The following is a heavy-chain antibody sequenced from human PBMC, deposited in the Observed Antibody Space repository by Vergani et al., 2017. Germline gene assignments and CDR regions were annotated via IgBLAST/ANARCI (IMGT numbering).Heavy chain of an antibody. D-gene: IGHD1-26*01. V-gene: IGHV3-7*01. CDR3: ARDGSPGLDY. CDR1: GFTFSNYW. CDR2: IKQDGSEK. Sequence: EVQLVESGGGLVQPGGSLRLSCAASGFTFSNYWMSWVRQAPGKGLEWVANIKQDGSEKYYADSVKGRFTISRDNAKNSLYLQMNSLRAEDTAVYYCARDGSPGLDYWGQGTLVTVSS. J-gene: IGHJ4*02.